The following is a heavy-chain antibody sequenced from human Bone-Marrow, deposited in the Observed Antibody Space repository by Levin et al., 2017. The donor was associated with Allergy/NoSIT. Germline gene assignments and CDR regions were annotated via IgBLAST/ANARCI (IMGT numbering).Heavy chain of an antibody. CDR2: IDQGGRGK. D-gene: IGHD1-1*01. CDR3: ARDATVWRH. V-gene: IGHV3-7*04. Sequence: PSETLSLTCAGSGFNFSSHWMAWVRQAPGKGLEWVANIDQGGRGKYYADSVKGRFFISRDNAKNSFYLEMNSLTAEDTAMYYCARDATVWRHWGQGTLVIVSS. CDR1: GFNFSSHW. J-gene: IGHJ4*02.